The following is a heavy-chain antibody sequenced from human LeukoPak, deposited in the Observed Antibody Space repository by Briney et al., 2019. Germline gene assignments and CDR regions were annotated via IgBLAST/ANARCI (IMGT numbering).Heavy chain of an antibody. Sequence: SEILSLTCTVSGDSISISSYSWGWIRQPPGKGLEWIGSVYYGGTIYYNPPLNSRATISADTSKNQFSLQLNSVTAADTAFYYCARHDGRGGATMGAFDFWGQGSLVTVSS. V-gene: IGHV4-39*01. J-gene: IGHJ5*01. CDR1: GDSISISSYS. CDR3: ARHDGRGGATMGAFDF. D-gene: IGHD5-12*01. CDR2: VYYGGTI.